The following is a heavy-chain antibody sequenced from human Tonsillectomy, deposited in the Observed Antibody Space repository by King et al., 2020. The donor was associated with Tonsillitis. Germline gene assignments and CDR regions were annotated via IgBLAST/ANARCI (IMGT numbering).Heavy chain of an antibody. J-gene: IGHJ6*03. CDR2: IWYDGSNK. V-gene: IGHV3-33*08. CDR1: GFTFSSYG. D-gene: IGHD4-17*01. Sequence: VQLVDSGGGVVQPGRSLRLSCAASGFTFSSYGMHWVRQAPGKGLEWVAVIWYDGSNKYYADSVKGRFTISRDNSKNTLYLQMNSLRAEDTAVYYCARDYGDYVGDYYYYYMDVWGKATTVTVSS. CDR3: ARDYGDYVGDYYYYYMDV.